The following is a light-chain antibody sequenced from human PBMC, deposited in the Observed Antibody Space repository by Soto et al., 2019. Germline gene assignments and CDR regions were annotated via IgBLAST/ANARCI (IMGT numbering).Light chain of an antibody. Sequence: EIVLTQSPGTLSLSPGERATISCRASQSVTSSYLAWYQQKPGQAPRLLIYGASSRATGIPDRFSGSGSGTDFTLTINRLEPEDFAVYYCLQYGSSPTFGQGTKADIK. CDR3: LQYGSSPT. V-gene: IGKV3-20*01. CDR1: QSVTSSY. CDR2: GAS. J-gene: IGKJ1*01.